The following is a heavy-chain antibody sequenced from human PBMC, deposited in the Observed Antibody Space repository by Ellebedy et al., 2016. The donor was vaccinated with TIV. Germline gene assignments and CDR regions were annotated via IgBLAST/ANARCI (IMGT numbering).Heavy chain of an antibody. J-gene: IGHJ4*02. Sequence: GESLKISCAASGFTFSTYWMHWVRQAPGKGLEWLANIKQDGSDKNYIDAVKGRFSISRDNSKNSLYLQMDSLTAEDTAVYYCVRGSGYCTSNTYSDNWGQGTLVTVSS. CDR1: GFTFSTYW. D-gene: IGHD2-2*03. CDR2: IKQDGSDK. V-gene: IGHV3-7*03. CDR3: VRGSGYCTSNTYSDN.